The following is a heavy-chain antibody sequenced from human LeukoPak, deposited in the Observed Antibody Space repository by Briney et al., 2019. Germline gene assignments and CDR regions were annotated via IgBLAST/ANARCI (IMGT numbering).Heavy chain of an antibody. J-gene: IGHJ4*02. D-gene: IGHD3-10*01. CDR1: GFTFSGYG. CDR2: VRYDSSNK. CDR3: AKESYGSGSYPFDY. V-gene: IGHV3-30*02. Sequence: GGSLRLSCAASGFTFSGYGMHWVRQAPGKGLEWVAFVRYDSSNKYYADSVKGRFTVSRDNSKNMLYLQMNSLRAEDTAAYYCAKESYGSGSYPFDYWGQGTLVTVSS.